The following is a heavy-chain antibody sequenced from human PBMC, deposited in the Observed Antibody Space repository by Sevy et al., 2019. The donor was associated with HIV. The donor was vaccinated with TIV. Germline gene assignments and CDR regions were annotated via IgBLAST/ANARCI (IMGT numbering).Heavy chain of an antibody. CDR2: IYPGNSDT. CDR3: ARQGDLDYFDY. V-gene: IGHV5-51*01. D-gene: IGHD3-10*01. CDR1: GYDFTPYW. J-gene: IGHJ4*02. Sequence: GESLKISCKGSGYDFTPYWIGWVRQMSGQGLEWMGIIYPGNSDTGYSPSFQGQVTISVDKSINTAFLQWSSLRASDTAIYYCARQGDLDYFDYWGQGTLVTVSS.